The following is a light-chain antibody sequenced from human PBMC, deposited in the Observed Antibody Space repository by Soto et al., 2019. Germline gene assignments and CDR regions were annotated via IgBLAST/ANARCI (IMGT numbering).Light chain of an antibody. CDR3: QEYNNWHPVT. J-gene: IGKJ4*01. CDR2: GAS. CDR1: QSVSSK. V-gene: IGKV3-15*01. Sequence: IVLTQSPGTLSLSPGEGATLSCRASQSVSSKLAWYQQKPGQAPRLLIYGASTRATGIPARFSGSGSGTEFTLTFSSLQSEDFAVYYCQEYNNWHPVTFGGGTKVDIK.